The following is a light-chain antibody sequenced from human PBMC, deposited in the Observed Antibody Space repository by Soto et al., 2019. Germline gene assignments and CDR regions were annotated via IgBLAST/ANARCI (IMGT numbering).Light chain of an antibody. CDR2: EAT. J-gene: IGLJ3*02. CDR3: CSFAGSNSWV. Sequence: QSALTQPASVSGSPGQSITISCTGTSSDVGTYDLVSWYQHHPGAAPKLIIYEATRRPSGISNRFSGSKSGNPASLTISRLQAEDEADYYGCSFAGSNSWVFRGGTKLTVL. CDR1: SSDVGTYDL. V-gene: IGLV2-23*01.